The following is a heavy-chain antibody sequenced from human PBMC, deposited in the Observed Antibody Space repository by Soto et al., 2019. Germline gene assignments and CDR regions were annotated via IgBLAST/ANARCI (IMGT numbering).Heavy chain of an antibody. Sequence: QVRLVQSGAEVKKPGASLRVSCETSGGTSTIYTITWVRQAPGQGLQWMGRIVPTLRITNYAQEFQGRLTITADSSTSTAHIELTSLTSEDTAVYYCATDKYGAGRVGVHSWGQGTLVTVSS. V-gene: IGHV1-69*08. CDR1: GGTSTIYT. CDR3: ATDKYGAGRVGVHS. CDR2: IVPTLRIT. J-gene: IGHJ5*02. D-gene: IGHD1-26*01.